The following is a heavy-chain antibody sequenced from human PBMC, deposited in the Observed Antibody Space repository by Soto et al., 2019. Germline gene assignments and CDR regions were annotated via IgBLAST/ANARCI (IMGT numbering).Heavy chain of an antibody. Sequence: ASVKVSCKTSGGSFSNYAISWVRQAPGQGLEWMGAIIPMFGTANYAQMFQGRVTITADESTNTAYMEVSSLRSEDSAVYYCARGATVTREYFYGMDVWGQGTTVTVSS. CDR3: ARGATVTREYFYGMDV. CDR2: IIPMFGTA. V-gene: IGHV1-69*13. CDR1: GGSFSNYA. J-gene: IGHJ6*02. D-gene: IGHD4-4*01.